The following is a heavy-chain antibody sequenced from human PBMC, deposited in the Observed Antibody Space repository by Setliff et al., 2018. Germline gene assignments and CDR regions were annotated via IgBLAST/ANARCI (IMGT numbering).Heavy chain of an antibody. CDR2: IKPRTGVT. Sequence: ASVKVSCKASGYTFTGHYIHWVRQAPGQGLVWMGWIKPRTGVTNSAQKFQGRVTMTRDTSITTVYMDLSRLKSDDTAVYYCARGTDYHGSGSYWAKDVWGKGTTVTSPQ. V-gene: IGHV1-2*02. CDR3: ARGTDYHGSGSYWAKDV. D-gene: IGHD3-10*01. CDR1: GYTFTGHY. J-gene: IGHJ6*04.